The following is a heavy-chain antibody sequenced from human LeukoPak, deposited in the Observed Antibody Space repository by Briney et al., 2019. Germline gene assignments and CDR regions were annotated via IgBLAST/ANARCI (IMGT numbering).Heavy chain of an antibody. CDR3: ATEGGSGSYYGADAFDM. CDR2: VKSKADDGTT. J-gene: IGHJ3*02. Sequence: GGSLRLLCEASGFSFTNTWMRWVRQAPGKGLEWVGRVKSKADDGTTDYAAPVQGRFTISRDDSKNTLSLQMNSLKTEDTAVYYCATEGGSGSYYGADAFDMWGQGTMVTVSS. D-gene: IGHD3-10*01. CDR1: GFSFTNTW. V-gene: IGHV3-15*01.